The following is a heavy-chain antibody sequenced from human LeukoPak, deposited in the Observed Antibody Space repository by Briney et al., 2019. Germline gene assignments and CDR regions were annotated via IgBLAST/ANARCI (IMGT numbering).Heavy chain of an antibody. CDR3: SSIRWGGEFDY. CDR2: INPNSGDT. Sequence: GASVKVSCKAYGYTFIATYIYWVRQAPGQGLEWMGWINPNSGDTNYAQKFQGRVTMTRDTSISTAYMELSRLRSDDTAVYYYSSIRWGGEFDYWGQGTLVAVSS. J-gene: IGHJ4*02. CDR1: GYTFIATY. V-gene: IGHV1-2*02. D-gene: IGHD3-16*01.